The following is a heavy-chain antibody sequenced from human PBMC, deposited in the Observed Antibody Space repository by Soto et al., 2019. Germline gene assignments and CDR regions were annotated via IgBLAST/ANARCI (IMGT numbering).Heavy chain of an antibody. CDR2: IYPGDFDT. J-gene: IGHJ6*02. CDR3: AASIFYYGMDV. Sequence: PGASLKISCKGSGYTFTNYWIGWVRQMPGKGLEWMGIIYPGDFDTKYNPSFQGQVTISADKSITTTYLQWSSLKASDTAIYYCAASIFYYGMDVWGQGTTVTVSS. V-gene: IGHV5-51*01. CDR1: GYTFTNYW.